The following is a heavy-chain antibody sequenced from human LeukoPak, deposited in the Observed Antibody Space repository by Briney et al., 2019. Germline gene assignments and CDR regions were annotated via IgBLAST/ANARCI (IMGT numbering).Heavy chain of an antibody. Sequence: SETLSLTCTVSGDSISSHYWSWVRQAPGKGLEWIGYIFYSGRTNYSPSLRSRVTISVATSKNQFSLRLTSVTAADTAVYFCARTGDYSRSTGGWFDPWGQGTLVTVSS. CDR3: ARTGDYSRSTGGWFDP. D-gene: IGHD4-11*01. V-gene: IGHV4-59*11. J-gene: IGHJ5*02. CDR1: GDSISSHY. CDR2: IFYSGRT.